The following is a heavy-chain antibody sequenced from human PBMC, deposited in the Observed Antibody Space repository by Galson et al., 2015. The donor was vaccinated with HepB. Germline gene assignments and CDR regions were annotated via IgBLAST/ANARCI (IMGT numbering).Heavy chain of an antibody. CDR3: ARYGYSYGYYRRGPYFDY. V-gene: IGHV1-18*01. CDR1: GYTLTSYG. Sequence: SVKVSCKASGYTLTSYGISWVRQAPRQGLEWMGWISAYNGNTNYAQKLQGRVTMTTDTSTSTAYMELRSLRSDDTAVYYCARYGYSYGYYRRGPYFDYWGQGTLVTVSS. D-gene: IGHD5-18*01. CDR2: ISAYNGNT. J-gene: IGHJ4*02.